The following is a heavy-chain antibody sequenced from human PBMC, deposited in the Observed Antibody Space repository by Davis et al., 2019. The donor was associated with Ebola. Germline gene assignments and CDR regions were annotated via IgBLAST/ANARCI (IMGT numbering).Heavy chain of an antibody. CDR1: GGTFTSYA. D-gene: IGHD5-18*01. CDR3: ARQGDTAMVIARDYYGMDV. Sequence: ASVKVSCKASGGTFTSYAMNWVRQAPGQGLEWMGWISAYNGNTNYAQKLQGRVTMTTDTSTSTAYMELRSLRSDDTAVYYCARQGDTAMVIARDYYGMDVWGQGTTVTVSS. CDR2: ISAYNGNT. J-gene: IGHJ6*02. V-gene: IGHV1-18*01.